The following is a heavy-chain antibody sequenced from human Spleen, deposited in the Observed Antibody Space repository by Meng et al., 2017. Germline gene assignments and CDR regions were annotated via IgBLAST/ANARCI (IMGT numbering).Heavy chain of an antibody. CDR1: EFTFRSYA. CDR2: ISATGGGT. D-gene: IGHD3-9*01. Sequence: GSRKISGAASEFTFRSYAMSWVRQAPGKGLEWVSGISATGGGTYYADAVKGRFTISRDNSKNVLYLQMNSLRAEDTAIFYCAKKTYTYYDTLDGFDVWGQGTMVTVSS. CDR3: AKKTYTYYDTLDGFDV. J-gene: IGHJ3*01. V-gene: IGHV3-23*01.